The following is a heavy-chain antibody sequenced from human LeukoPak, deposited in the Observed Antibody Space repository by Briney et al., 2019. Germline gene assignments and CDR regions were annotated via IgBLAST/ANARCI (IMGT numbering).Heavy chain of an antibody. CDR1: GGSVSSGSYY. CDR2: IYYSGST. V-gene: IGHV4-61*01. Sequence: TSSETLSLTCTVSGGSVSSGSYYWSWIRQPPGKGLEWIGYIYYSGSTYYNPSLKSRVTISVDTSKNQFSLKLSSVTAADTAVYYCARDNPFQAMDVWGQGTTVTVSS. CDR3: ARDNPFQAMDV. J-gene: IGHJ6*02.